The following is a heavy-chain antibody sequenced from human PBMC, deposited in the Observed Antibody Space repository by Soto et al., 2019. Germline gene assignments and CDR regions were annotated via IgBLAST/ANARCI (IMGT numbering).Heavy chain of an antibody. CDR1: GFTFRFFD. CDR3: ARHTRNQFDP. CDR2: ISRDGNNK. V-gene: IGHV3-30*03. J-gene: IGHJ5*02. Sequence: GGSLRLSCETSGFTFRFFDMHWVRQAPGKGLEWVAIISRDGNNKDYGDSVKGRFTISRDNSKNTLYLQMNSLSGEDTAVYYCARHTRNQFDPWGQGTLVTVSS.